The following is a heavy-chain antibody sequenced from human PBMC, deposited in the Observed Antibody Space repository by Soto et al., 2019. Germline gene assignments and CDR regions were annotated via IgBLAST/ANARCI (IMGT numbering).Heavy chain of an antibody. CDR1: GGSISSGGYY. V-gene: IGHV4-31*02. CDR3: ARDVGSSHGPGHPHYFDY. D-gene: IGHD2-2*01. Sequence: PSETLSLTCTVSGGSISSGGYYWSWIRQHPGKGLEWIGYIYYSGSTYYTPSLKSRATISLDTSRNQFFLNLNSVTAADTAVYYCARDVGSSHGPGHPHYFDYWGQGTLVTVSS. J-gene: IGHJ4*02. CDR2: IYYSGST.